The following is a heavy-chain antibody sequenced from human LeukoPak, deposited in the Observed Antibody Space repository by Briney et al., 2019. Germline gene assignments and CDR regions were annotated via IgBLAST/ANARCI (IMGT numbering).Heavy chain of an antibody. CDR3: AKDMRQQWLGRPNWFDP. CDR1: GFTFDDYA. V-gene: IGHV3-43*02. J-gene: IGHJ5*02. Sequence: GGSLRLSCAASGFTFDDYAMHWVRHAPGKGLEWVSLISGDGGSTYYADSVKGRFTISRDNSKNSLYLQMNSLRTEDTALYYCAKDMRQQWLGRPNWFDPWGQGTLVTVSS. D-gene: IGHD6-19*01. CDR2: ISGDGGST.